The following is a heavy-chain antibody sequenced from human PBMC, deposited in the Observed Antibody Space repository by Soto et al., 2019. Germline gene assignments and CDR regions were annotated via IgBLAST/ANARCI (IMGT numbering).Heavy chain of an antibody. J-gene: IGHJ4*02. V-gene: IGHV3-33*01. D-gene: IGHD3-22*01. CDR1: GFTFSRYG. CDR2: IWYDGSNK. Sequence: PGGSLRLSCAASGFTFSRYGMHWVRQAPGKGLEWVAVIWYDGSNKYYADSVKGRFTISRDNSKNTLYLQMNSLRAEGTAVYYCARDFYYYDSSGYLDYWGQGTLVTVSS. CDR3: ARDFYYYDSSGYLDY.